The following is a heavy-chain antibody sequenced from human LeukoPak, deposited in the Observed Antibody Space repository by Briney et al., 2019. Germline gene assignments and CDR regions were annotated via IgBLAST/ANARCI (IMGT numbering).Heavy chain of an antibody. CDR1: GYSISSGYY. D-gene: IGHD2-2*01. V-gene: IGHV4-38-2*02. Sequence: TSETLSLTCTVSGYSISSGYYWGWIRQPPGKGLEWIGSIYHSGSTYYNPSLKSRVTISVDTSKNQFSLKLSSVTAADTAVYYCARTAVLPNDNWFDPWGQGTLVTVSS. CDR3: ARTAVLPNDNWFDP. CDR2: IYHSGST. J-gene: IGHJ5*02.